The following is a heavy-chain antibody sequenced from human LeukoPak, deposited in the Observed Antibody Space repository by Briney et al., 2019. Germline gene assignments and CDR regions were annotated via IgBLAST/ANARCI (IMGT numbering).Heavy chain of an antibody. CDR3: VRHATTVNPIYYYYYYMDV. Sequence: SETLSLTCTVSGGSISSSSYYWGWIRQPPGKGLEWIGSIYYSGSTYYNPSLKSRVTISVDTSKNQFSLKLSSVTAADTAVYYCVRHATTVNPIYYYYYYMDVWGKGTTVTVSS. J-gene: IGHJ6*03. V-gene: IGHV4-39*01. CDR1: GGSISSSSYY. D-gene: IGHD4-17*01. CDR2: IYYSGST.